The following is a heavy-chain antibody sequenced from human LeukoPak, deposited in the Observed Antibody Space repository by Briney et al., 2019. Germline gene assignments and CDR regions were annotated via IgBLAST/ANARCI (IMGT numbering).Heavy chain of an antibody. D-gene: IGHD6-13*01. CDR1: GFTFSTYS. Sequence: GGSLRLSCAASGFTFSTYSMNWVRQAPGKGLEWVSYISSGSGPIHYADSVKGRFTISRDNAKNSLYLQMNSLRDDDTAVYYCARENWAAAGDWYFDLWGRGTLVTVSS. V-gene: IGHV3-48*02. CDR3: ARENWAAAGDWYFDL. J-gene: IGHJ2*01. CDR2: ISSGSGPI.